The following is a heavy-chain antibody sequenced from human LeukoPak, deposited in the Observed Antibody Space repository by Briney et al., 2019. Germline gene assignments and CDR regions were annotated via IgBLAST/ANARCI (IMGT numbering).Heavy chain of an antibody. CDR1: GLIFDNYA. CDR2: IKSKTDGETT. CDR3: TTYPSPAGT. J-gene: IGHJ4*02. D-gene: IGHD6-19*01. Sequence: PGGSLRLSCAGSGLIFDNYAMNWVRQAPGKGLEWVGRIKSKTDGETTDYAAPVKGRFIISRDDSKNTLYLQMNSLKTEDTAVYYCTTYPSPAGTGGQGTLVTVSS. V-gene: IGHV3-15*01.